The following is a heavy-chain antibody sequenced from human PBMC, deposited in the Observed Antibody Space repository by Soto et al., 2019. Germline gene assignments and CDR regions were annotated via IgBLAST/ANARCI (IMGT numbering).Heavy chain of an antibody. D-gene: IGHD6-13*01. CDR3: ARVRAAAGYYYGMDV. CDR2: ISSSSSYI. Sequence: EVQLVESGGGLVKPGGSLRLSCAASGFTFSSYSMNWVRQAPGKGLEWVSSISSSSSYIYYADSVKGRFTISRDNAKNSLYLQMNSLRAEDTAVYYCARVRAAAGYYYGMDVWGQGTTVTVSS. CDR1: GFTFSSYS. J-gene: IGHJ6*02. V-gene: IGHV3-21*01.